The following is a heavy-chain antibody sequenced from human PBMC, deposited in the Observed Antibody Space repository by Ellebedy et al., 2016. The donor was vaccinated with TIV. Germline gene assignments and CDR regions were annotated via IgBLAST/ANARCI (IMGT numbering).Heavy chain of an antibody. J-gene: IGHJ4*02. V-gene: IGHV1-24*01. CDR1: GYNLTEVS. D-gene: IGHD6-19*01. CDR3: ATGADSSGWGDY. Sequence: AASVKVSCKVSGYNLTEVSMHWVRQAPGKGFEWMGSFDPEDGEIIYAQKFQGRVTMTEDTSTDTAYMELSSLRSDDTAVYHCATGADSSGWGDYWGQGTLVTVSS. CDR2: FDPEDGEI.